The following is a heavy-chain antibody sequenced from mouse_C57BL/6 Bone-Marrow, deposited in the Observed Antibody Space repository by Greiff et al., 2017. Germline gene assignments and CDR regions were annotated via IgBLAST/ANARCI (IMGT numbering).Heavy chain of an antibody. D-gene: IGHD1-1*01. CDR1: GYTFTDYY. CDR3: ARRNYGSTWYFDV. V-gene: IGHV1-26*01. CDR2: INPNNGGT. Sequence: EVQLQQSGPELVKPGASVKISCKASGYTFTDYYMNWVKQSHGKSLEWIGDINPNNGGTSYNQKFKGKATLTVDKSSSTAYMELRSLTSEDSAVYDCARRNYGSTWYFDVWGTGTTVTVSS. J-gene: IGHJ1*03.